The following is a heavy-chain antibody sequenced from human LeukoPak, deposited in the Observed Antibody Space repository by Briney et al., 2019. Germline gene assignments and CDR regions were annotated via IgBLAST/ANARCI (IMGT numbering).Heavy chain of an antibody. J-gene: IGHJ5*02. Sequence: PSETLSLTCTVSGGSMNTYYRSWIRQPPGKGLEWIGNIYYSGSTYYNPSLKSRVTISIDTSKNQFSLKLNSVTGADTAVYYCARYDQVGSTRWFDPWGQGTLVTVSS. CDR2: IYYSGST. V-gene: IGHV4-59*01. CDR1: GGSMNTYY. CDR3: ARYDQVGSTRWFDP. D-gene: IGHD3-16*01.